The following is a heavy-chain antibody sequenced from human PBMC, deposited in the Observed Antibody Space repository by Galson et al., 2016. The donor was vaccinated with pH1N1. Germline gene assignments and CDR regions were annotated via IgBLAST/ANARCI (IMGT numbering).Heavy chain of an antibody. CDR2: VNPGGSTI. D-gene: IGHD4-17*01. CDR3: AGQYDFGDYRGNAFDI. V-gene: IGHV5-51*03. CDR1: GYRFTNYW. J-gene: IGHJ3*02. Sequence: QSGAEVKKPGESLKISCKASGYRFTNYWIAWVRQVPGKGLEWVGVVNPGGSTIRYSPPFQGQVTISSDKSINTAHLQWVSLKASDTATYYCAGQYDFGDYRGNAFDIWGLGTMVIVSS.